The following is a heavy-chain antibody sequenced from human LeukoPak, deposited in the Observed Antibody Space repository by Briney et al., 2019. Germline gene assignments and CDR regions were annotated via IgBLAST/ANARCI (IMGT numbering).Heavy chain of an antibody. CDR3: AKLAGIRGWFVNYFDY. V-gene: IGHV3-23*01. Sequence: GGSLRLSCAASGFTFGTHAMTWVRQAPGKGLEWVSGMSGRGDTSYYADSVKGRFTISRDNSKNTLFLQMNSLRAEDTAVYYCAKLAGIRGWFVNYFDYWGQGTLVTVS. CDR1: GFTFGTHA. CDR2: MSGRGDTS. J-gene: IGHJ4*02. D-gene: IGHD6-19*01.